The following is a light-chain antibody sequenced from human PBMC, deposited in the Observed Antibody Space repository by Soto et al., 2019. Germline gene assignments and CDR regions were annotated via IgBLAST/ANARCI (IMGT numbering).Light chain of an antibody. V-gene: IGKV3-15*01. Sequence: ILMTQSPATLSVSPGETATLSCRASQYVSNKVAWYQQKPGQAPRLLILGASTRATGVPARFSGSGSGTEFTLSISSLQSEDFAVYYCKQYKEWPPFTFGQGTRLEIK. CDR3: KQYKEWPPFT. J-gene: IGKJ5*01. CDR2: GAS. CDR1: QYVSNK.